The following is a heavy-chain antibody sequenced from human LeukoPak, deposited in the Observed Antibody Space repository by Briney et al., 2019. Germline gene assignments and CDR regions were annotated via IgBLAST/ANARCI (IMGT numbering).Heavy chain of an antibody. Sequence: WASVKVSCKASGYTFTGYYMHWVRQAPGQGLEWMGWINPNSGGTNYAQKFQGRVSMTRDMSISTAYMELSSLRSDDTAVYYCARDKSTTVRFLQYYWGQGTLVTVSS. V-gene: IGHV1-2*02. CDR1: GYTFTGYY. J-gene: IGHJ4*02. CDR3: ARDKSTTVRFLQYY. CDR2: INPNSGGT. D-gene: IGHD3-3*01.